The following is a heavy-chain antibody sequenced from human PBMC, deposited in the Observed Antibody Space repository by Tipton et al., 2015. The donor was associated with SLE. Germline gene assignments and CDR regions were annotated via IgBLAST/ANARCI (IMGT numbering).Heavy chain of an antibody. CDR1: GVSISSHY. CDR2: IYYSGST. Sequence: TLSLTCTVSGVSISSHYWSWIRQPPGKGLEWIGYIYYSGSTNYNPSLKSRVTISVDTSKNQFSLKLSSVTAADTAVYYCARGLLYYDYVWGSYRYWYFDLWGRGTLVTVSS. D-gene: IGHD3-16*02. CDR3: ARGLLYYDYVWGSYRYWYFDL. V-gene: IGHV4-59*11. J-gene: IGHJ2*01.